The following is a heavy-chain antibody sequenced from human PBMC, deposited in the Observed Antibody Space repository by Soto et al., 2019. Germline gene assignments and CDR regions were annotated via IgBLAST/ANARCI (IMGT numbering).Heavy chain of an antibody. CDR1: GFSLSTSGLG. CDR2: IYWNDDE. D-gene: IGHD5-12*01. Sequence: QITLKESGPTLVKPTQTLTLTCTFSGFSLSTSGLGVGWIRQPPGKALEWLALIYWNDDERYSPSLKSRLTITKDTSKNQVVLTMTNMDPVDTATYYCALSEGISGYERKPFDYWGQGTLVTVSS. J-gene: IGHJ4*02. V-gene: IGHV2-5*01. CDR3: ALSEGISGYERKPFDY.